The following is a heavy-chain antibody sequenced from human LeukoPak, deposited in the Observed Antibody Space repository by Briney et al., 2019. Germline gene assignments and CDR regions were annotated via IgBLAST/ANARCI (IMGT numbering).Heavy chain of an antibody. D-gene: IGHD3-22*01. CDR2: VNTNTGNP. J-gene: IGHJ4*02. CDR3: ASCNDSSGYFAY. V-gene: IGHV7-4-1*02. CDR1: GYTFTDYA. Sequence: GASVTVSCKPSGYTFTDYAINWVRQAPGQGLEYMGWVNTNTGNPTYAQGFTGRFVFSSGSSVSTAYLQITSLKADDSAIYFCASCNDSSGYFAYWGQGTLVTVSS.